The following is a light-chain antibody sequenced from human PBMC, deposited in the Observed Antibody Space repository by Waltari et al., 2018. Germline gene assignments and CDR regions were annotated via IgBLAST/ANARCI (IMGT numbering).Light chain of an antibody. CDR1: QSVFYSPNNTHD. CDR3: QQYSSFPYT. V-gene: IGKV4-1*01. CDR2: WAS. J-gene: IGKJ3*01. Sequence: DVVMTQSPDSLTVSLGERATIHCKSSQSVFYSPNNTHDLAWYQQKLGQPPRLLIYWASTRDSGVPDRVSGSGSGTDFTLTISSLQAEDVATYYCQQYSSFPYTFGPGTKVEVK.